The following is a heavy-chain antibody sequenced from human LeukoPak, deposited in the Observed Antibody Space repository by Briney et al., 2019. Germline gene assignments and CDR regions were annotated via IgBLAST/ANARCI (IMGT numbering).Heavy chain of an antibody. J-gene: IGHJ4*02. CDR3: ARDSGYDPGIDY. Sequence: SETLSLTCTVSGGSISSYYWSWIRQPPGKGLEWIGYIYYSGSTNYNPSLKSRVTISVDTSKNQFSLKLSSVTAADTAVYYCARDSGYDPGIDYWGQGTLVTVSS. CDR1: GGSISSYY. CDR2: IYYSGST. V-gene: IGHV4-59*12. D-gene: IGHD5-12*01.